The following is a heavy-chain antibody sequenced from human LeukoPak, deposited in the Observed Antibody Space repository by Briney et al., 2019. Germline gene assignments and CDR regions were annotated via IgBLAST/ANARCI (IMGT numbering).Heavy chain of an antibody. V-gene: IGHV3-7*03. CDR1: GFTFSSYW. CDR2: IKQDGSEK. CDR3: ARDLRGHYFDY. J-gene: IGHJ4*02. Sequence: GGSMRLSCAASGFTFSSYWMSWVRQAPGKGLEWVANIKQDGSEKYYVDSVKGRFTISRDDAKNSLYLQMNSLRAEDTAVYYCARDLRGHYFDYWGQGTLVTVSS.